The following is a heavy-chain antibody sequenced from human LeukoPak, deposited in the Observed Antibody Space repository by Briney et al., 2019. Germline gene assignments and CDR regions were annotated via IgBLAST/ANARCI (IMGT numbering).Heavy chain of an antibody. Sequence: WASVKVSCKGSGYSFTGYYIHWVRQAPGQGIEWMGWINPNRGGTNYAQRFLGRVTMTRDTSISAAYMELSRLRSDDTAVYYCAREAGANWFDPWGQGTLVTVSS. D-gene: IGHD6-19*01. CDR2: INPNRGGT. CDR1: GYSFTGYY. J-gene: IGHJ5*02. V-gene: IGHV1-2*02. CDR3: AREAGANWFDP.